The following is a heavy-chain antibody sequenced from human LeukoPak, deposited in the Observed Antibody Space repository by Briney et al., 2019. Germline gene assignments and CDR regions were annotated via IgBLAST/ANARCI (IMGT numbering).Heavy chain of an antibody. V-gene: IGHV3-30*18. CDR2: ISYDGSNK. J-gene: IGHJ4*02. CDR1: GFTFSSYG. CDR3: AKDETMIIVAIYDY. Sequence: RSGGSLRLSCAASGFTFSSYGMHWVRQAPGKGLEWVAVISYDGSNKYYADSVKGRFTISRDNSKNTLYLQMNSLRAEDTAVYYCAKDETMIIVAIYDYWGQGTLVTVSS. D-gene: IGHD3-22*01.